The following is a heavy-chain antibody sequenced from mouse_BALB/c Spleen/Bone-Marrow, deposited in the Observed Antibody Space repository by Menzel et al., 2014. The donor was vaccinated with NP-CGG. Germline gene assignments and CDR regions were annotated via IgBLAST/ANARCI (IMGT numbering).Heavy chain of an antibody. Sequence: QVQLQQPGAELAKPGAPVKMSCKASGYTFTSYWMHWVKQRPGQGLEWIGYINPSTGYTEYNQKFKDKATLTADKSSSTAYMQLSSLTSEDSAVYYCARRAVRYFDYWGQGTTLTVSS. D-gene: IGHD2-13*01. CDR1: GYTFTSYW. CDR3: ARRAVRYFDY. V-gene: IGHV1-7*01. CDR2: INPSTGYT. J-gene: IGHJ2*01.